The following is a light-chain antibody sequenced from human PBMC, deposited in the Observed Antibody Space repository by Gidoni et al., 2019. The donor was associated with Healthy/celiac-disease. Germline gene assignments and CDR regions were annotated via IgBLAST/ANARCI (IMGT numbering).Light chain of an antibody. CDR1: QSISSY. CDR3: QQSYSTPWT. CDR2: AAS. Sequence: DIQMTQSPSSLSASVGDRVTITCRGSQSISSYLNWYQQKPGKAPKLLIYAASSLQSGVPSSFSGSGSGTDFTLTISSLQPEDFATYYCQQSYSTPWTFGKGTKVEIK. V-gene: IGKV1-39*01. J-gene: IGKJ1*01.